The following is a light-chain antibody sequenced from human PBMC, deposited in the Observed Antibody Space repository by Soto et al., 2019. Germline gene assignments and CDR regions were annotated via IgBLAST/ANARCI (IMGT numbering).Light chain of an antibody. CDR2: AAS. CDR1: QSISSY. V-gene: IGKV1-39*01. Sequence: DIQMTQSPSSLSASVEDRVTITCRASQSISSYLNWYQQKPGKAPKLLIYAASSLQSGVPSRFSGSGSGTDFTLTISSLQPEDFATYYCQQSYSTPPITFGPGTKVD. J-gene: IGKJ3*01. CDR3: QQSYSTPPIT.